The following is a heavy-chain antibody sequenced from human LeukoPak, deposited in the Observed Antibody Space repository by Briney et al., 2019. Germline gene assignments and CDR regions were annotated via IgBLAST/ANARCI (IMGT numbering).Heavy chain of an antibody. V-gene: IGHV3-30*02. CDR3: ARGTSSPGYFDL. D-gene: IGHD1-26*01. CDR2: IRYDGTNE. CDR1: GFTFVDSG. Sequence: GGSLSLSCAASGFTFVDSGMNWVRQAPGKGLEWLTFIRYDGTNEYFADSVKGRFAISRDNSQKKLYLQMNNLRPEDTALYYRARGTSSPGYFDLWGQGTQVTVSS. J-gene: IGHJ4*02.